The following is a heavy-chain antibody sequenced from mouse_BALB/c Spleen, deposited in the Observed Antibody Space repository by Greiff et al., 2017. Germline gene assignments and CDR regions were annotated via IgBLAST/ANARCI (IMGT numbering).Heavy chain of an antibody. CDR2: IRLKSNNYAT. Sequence: EVKLLESGGGLVQPGGSMKLSCVASGFTFSNYWMNWVRQSPEKGLEWVAEIRLKSNNYATHYAESVKGRFTISRDDSKSSVYLQMNNLRAEDTGIYYCTRPYYGNPFAYWGQGTLVTVSA. D-gene: IGHD2-1*01. CDR1: GFTFSNYW. CDR3: TRPYYGNPFAY. V-gene: IGHV6-6*02. J-gene: IGHJ3*01.